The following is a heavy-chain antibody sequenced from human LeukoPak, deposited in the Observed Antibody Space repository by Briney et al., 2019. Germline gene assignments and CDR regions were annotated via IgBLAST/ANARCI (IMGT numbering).Heavy chain of an antibody. CDR3: ARPPDSSDYGAAFDF. CDR2: IYHSGTT. CDR1: GYSITSGYF. Sequence: PSETLSLTCGVSGYSITSGYFWGWLRQPPGKGLEWIGSIYHSGTTYYNPSLKSRATISVDTSKNQFSLKLSSVTAADTAVYYCARPPDSSDYGAAFDFWGQGTLVTVSS. J-gene: IGHJ4*02. V-gene: IGHV4-38-2*01. D-gene: IGHD4-17*01.